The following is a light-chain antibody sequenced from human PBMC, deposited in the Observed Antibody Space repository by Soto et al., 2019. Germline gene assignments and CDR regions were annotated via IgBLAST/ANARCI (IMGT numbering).Light chain of an antibody. CDR1: DRLSSVY. Sequence: EVVLPQSPATLSLSPGERTTLSFIASDRLSSVYLAWYQQRPGQPPRLLIYGASNRATGIPDRFSGSGSGTDFTLIINRLEPEDVAIYYCQQYGGSPRITFGQGTRLEI. CDR2: GAS. V-gene: IGKV3-20*01. J-gene: IGKJ5*01. CDR3: QQYGGSPRIT.